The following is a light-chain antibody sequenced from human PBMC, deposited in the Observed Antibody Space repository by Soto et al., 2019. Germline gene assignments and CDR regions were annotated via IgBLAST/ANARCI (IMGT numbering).Light chain of an antibody. V-gene: IGKV3-15*01. CDR3: QQYNNWPFT. J-gene: IGKJ3*01. CDR1: QSVSSN. Sequence: EIVMTQSPATLSVSPGERATLSCRASQSVSSNLAWYQQKPGQAPRLLIYGASTRATGIPARFSGSGSGTELTLTISSLQSEDFAVYYWQQYNNWPFTFGPGTKVDIK. CDR2: GAS.